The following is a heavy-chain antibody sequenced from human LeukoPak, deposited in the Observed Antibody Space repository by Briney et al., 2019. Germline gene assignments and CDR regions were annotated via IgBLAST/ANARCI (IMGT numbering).Heavy chain of an antibody. V-gene: IGHV1-69*04. CDR1: GGTFSSYT. CDR3: ARDPDCGGDCYPLGSNGMDV. CDR2: IIPILGIA. J-gene: IGHJ6*02. Sequence: ASVKVSCKASGGTFSSYTISWVRQAPGQGFEWMGRIIPILGIANYAQKFQGRVTITADKSTSTAYMELSSLRSEDTAVYYCARDPDCGGDCYPLGSNGMDVWGQGTTVTVSS. D-gene: IGHD2-21*02.